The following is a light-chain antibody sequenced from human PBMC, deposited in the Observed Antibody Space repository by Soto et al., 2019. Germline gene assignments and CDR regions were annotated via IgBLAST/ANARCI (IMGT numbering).Light chain of an antibody. CDR2: GAS. CDR1: QGISNY. CDR3: QQYDSAPWT. Sequence: EIQMTQSPSSLSASVGDRVTITCRASQGISNYLAWYQQKPGKVPKLLIYGASTLPSGVPSRLSGSGSGTDFTLIINSLQPEDVATYYCQQYDSAPWTFGQGTKVEIK. J-gene: IGKJ1*01. V-gene: IGKV1-27*01.